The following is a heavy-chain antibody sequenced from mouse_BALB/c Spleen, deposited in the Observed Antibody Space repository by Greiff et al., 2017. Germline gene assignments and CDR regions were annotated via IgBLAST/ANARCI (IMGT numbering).Heavy chain of an antibody. V-gene: IGHV5-9-3*01. CDR3: ARQPDGYYDAMDY. Sequence: EVNVVESGGGLVKPGGSLKLSCAASGFTFSSYAMSWVRQTPEKRLEWVATISSGGSYTYYPDSVKGRFTISRDNAKNTLYLQMSSLRSEDTAMYYCARQPDGYYDAMDYWGQGTSVTVSS. J-gene: IGHJ4*01. CDR1: GFTFSSYA. D-gene: IGHD2-3*01. CDR2: ISSGGSYT.